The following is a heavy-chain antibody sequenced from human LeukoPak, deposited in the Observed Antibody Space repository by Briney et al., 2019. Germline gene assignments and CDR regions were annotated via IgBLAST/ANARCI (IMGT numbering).Heavy chain of an antibody. Sequence: GGSLRLSCAASGFTFSSYSMNWVRQAPGKGLEWVSYISSSGSTIYYADSVKGRFTISRDNAKNSLYLQMNSLRAEDTAVYYCARWYSSSWHPRYALWYWGQGTLVTVSS. CDR3: ARWYSSSWHPRYALWY. CDR2: ISSSGSTI. D-gene: IGHD6-13*01. V-gene: IGHV3-48*04. CDR1: GFTFSSYS. J-gene: IGHJ4*02.